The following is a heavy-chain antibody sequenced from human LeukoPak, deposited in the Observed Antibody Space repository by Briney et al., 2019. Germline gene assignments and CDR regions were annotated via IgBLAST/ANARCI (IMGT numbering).Heavy chain of an antibody. CDR1: GFGFTSYD. V-gene: IGHV3-48*03. Sequence: GGSLRLSCAASGFGFTSYDMNWVRQAPGKGLEWVSYISSISGSTKHYADSVKGRSTISRDNAENSLFLQMNNLRAEDTAVYYCARDPRRGFSPDAFDIWGQGTVVTVSS. D-gene: IGHD3-10*01. J-gene: IGHJ3*02. CDR2: ISSISGSTK. CDR3: ARDPRRGFSPDAFDI.